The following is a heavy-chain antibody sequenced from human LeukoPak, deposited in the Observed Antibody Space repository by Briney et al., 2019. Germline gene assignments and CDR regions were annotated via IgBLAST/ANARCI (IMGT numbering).Heavy chain of an antibody. V-gene: IGHV4-59*01. D-gene: IGHD3-22*01. Sequence: NPSETLSLTCTVSGGSISSYYWSWIRQPPGKGLEWIGYIYYSGSTNYNPSLKSRVTISVDTSKNQFSLKLSSVTAADTAVYYCAGAYYYDSSGYYPAWGQGTLVTVSS. CDR1: GGSISSYY. CDR3: AGAYYYDSSGYYPA. J-gene: IGHJ4*02. CDR2: IYYSGST.